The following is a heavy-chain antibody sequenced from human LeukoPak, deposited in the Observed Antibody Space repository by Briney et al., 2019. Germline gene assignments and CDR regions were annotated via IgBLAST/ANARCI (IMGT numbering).Heavy chain of an antibody. CDR2: ISAYNGNT. V-gene: IGHV1-18*01. J-gene: IGHJ4*02. Sequence: ASVTVSCTASGGTFSSYAISWVRQAPGQGLEWMGWISAYNGNTNYAQKLQGRVTMTTETSTSTAYMELRSLRSDDTAVYYCARGTYFDYWGQGTLVTVSS. CDR3: ARGTYFDY. CDR1: GGTFSSYA.